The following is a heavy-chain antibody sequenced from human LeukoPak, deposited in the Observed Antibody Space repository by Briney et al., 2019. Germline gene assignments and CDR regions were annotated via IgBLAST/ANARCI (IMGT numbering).Heavy chain of an antibody. Sequence: PGGSLRLSCAASGFTFSDYYMSWIRQAPGKGLEWVSYISNSGSTIYYADSVKGRFTISRDNAKNSLYLQMNSLRAEDTAVYYCARDTYSQITLLWFGSFMDVWGQGTTVTVSS. D-gene: IGHD3-10*01. V-gene: IGHV3-11*01. CDR1: GFTFSDYY. CDR2: ISNSGSTI. J-gene: IGHJ6*02. CDR3: ARDTYSQITLLWFGSFMDV.